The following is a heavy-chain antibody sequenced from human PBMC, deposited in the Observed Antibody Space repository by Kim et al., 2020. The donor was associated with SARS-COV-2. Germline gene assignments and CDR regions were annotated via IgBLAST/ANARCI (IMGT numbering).Heavy chain of an antibody. CDR1: GFTFDDYA. V-gene: IGHV3-9*01. CDR2: ISWNSGSI. J-gene: IGHJ4*02. Sequence: GGSLRLSCAASGFTFDDYAMHWVRQAPGKGLEWVSGISWNSGSIGYADSVKGRFTISRDNAKNSLYLQMNSLRAEDTALYYCAKDSSPEGRLGELSTFDYWGQGTLVTVSS. CDR3: AKDSSPEGRLGELSTFDY. D-gene: IGHD3-16*02.